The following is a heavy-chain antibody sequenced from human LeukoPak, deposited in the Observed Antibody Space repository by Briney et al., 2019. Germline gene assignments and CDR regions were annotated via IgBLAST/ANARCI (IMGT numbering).Heavy chain of an antibody. D-gene: IGHD2-2*01. CDR1: GYTFSDYY. CDR3: ARPPRDLVSAAPFDY. J-gene: IGHJ4*02. CDR2: IFPHSGDT. V-gene: IGHV1-2*02. Sequence: ASVNVSYKASGYTFSDYYIQWVRPAPGEGRAGVGWIFPHSGDTYYPQKFHGRVTMTRDTSINTVYMELSRLKSDDTGVYFCARPPRDLVSAAPFDYWGQGTLVTVSS.